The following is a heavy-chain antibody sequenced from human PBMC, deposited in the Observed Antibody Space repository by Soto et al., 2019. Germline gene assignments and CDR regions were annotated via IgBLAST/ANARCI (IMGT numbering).Heavy chain of an antibody. CDR1: GYSFFSYW. J-gene: IGHJ5*02. CDR3: ARHATRTYDDNLNGYPVWFDP. Sequence: GESLKISCKGSGYSFFSYWIGWVRQMPGKGLEWMGVIYPGDSDTRYSPSFQGQVTISVNRSISTAYLQWGSLKASDTAMYYCARHATRTYDDNLNGYPVWFDPCGQGTLVTVSS. CDR2: IYPGDSDT. D-gene: IGHD3-9*01. V-gene: IGHV5-51*01.